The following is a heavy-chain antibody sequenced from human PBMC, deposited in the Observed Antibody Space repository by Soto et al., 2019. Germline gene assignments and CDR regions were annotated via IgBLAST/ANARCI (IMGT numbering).Heavy chain of an antibody. CDR3: ARQKYDILTGYYYYYYGMDV. J-gene: IGHJ6*02. Sequence: SETLSLTCTVSGGSISSSSYYWGWIRQPPGKGLEWIGSIYYSGSTYYNPSLKSRVTISVDTSKNQFSLKLSSVTAADTAVYYCARQKYDILTGYYYYYYGMDVWGQGTTVTVSS. CDR2: IYYSGST. D-gene: IGHD3-9*01. CDR1: GGSISSSSYY. V-gene: IGHV4-39*01.